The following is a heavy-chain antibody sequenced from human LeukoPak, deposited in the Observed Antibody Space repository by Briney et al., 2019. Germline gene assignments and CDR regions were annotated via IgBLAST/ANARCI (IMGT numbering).Heavy chain of an antibody. J-gene: IGHJ4*02. CDR1: GFTFSDYY. CDR2: ISGSGGNT. Sequence: PGGSLRLSCAASGFTFSDYYMSWVRQAPGKGLEWVSAISGSGGNTKYADSVKGRFTISRDNSKNTLYLQMNSLRAEDTAVYHCAKDSWTYDNSGYYQFEYWGQGTPVTVSS. CDR3: AKDSWTYDNSGYYQFEY. V-gene: IGHV3-23*01. D-gene: IGHD3-22*01.